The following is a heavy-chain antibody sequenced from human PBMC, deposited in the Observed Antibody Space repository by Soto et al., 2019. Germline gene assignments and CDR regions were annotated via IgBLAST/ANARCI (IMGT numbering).Heavy chain of an antibody. CDR1: GGSFSAYY. D-gene: IGHD6-19*01. Sequence: SETLSLTCVVYGGSFSAYYWSWIRQPPGEGLEWIGEINHNGNTNYNPSLKSRITISVDTSNNHLSLKLRSVTAADTAVYYCARHDGFSSGWVIDYWGHGTLVTVSS. J-gene: IGHJ4*01. V-gene: IGHV4-34*01. CDR3: ARHDGFSSGWVIDY. CDR2: INHNGNT.